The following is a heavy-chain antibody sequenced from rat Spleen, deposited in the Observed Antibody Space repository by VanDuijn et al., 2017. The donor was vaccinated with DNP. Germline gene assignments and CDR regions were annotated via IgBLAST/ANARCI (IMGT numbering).Heavy chain of an antibody. J-gene: IGHJ2*01. CDR2: INYDGSRT. D-gene: IGHD1-11*01. CDR3: ATGVYGGYEDWFAY. CDR1: GFTFRDHY. Sequence: EVQLVESGGGLVQAGRSLKLSCAASGFTFRDHYMAWVRQIPQKGLEWVATINYDGSRTYYRGSVRGRFTVSRDNGKSSLYLQMDSLRSEDTATYDCATGVYGGYEDWFAYWGQGVMVTVSS. V-gene: IGHV5S10*01.